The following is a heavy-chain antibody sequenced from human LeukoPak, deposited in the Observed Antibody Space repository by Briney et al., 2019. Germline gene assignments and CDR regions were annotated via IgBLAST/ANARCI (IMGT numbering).Heavy chain of an antibody. CDR2: INPNSGGT. Sequence: GASVKVSCKAAGYTFTGYYMHWVRQAPGQGLEWMGWINPNSGGTNYAQKFQGRVTMTRDTSTSTVYMELSSLRSEDTAVYYCARDPNKGKSSIADRGSWFDPWGQGTLVTVSS. CDR1: GYTFTGYY. CDR3: ARDPNKGKSSIADRGSWFDP. D-gene: IGHD6-6*01. V-gene: IGHV1-2*02. J-gene: IGHJ5*02.